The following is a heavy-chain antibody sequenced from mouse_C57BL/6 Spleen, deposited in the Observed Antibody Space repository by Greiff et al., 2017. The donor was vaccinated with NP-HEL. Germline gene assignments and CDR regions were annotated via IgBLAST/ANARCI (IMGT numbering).Heavy chain of an antibody. J-gene: IGHJ2*01. CDR1: GYTFTDYY. Sequence: VQLQQSGAELVRPGASVKLSCKASGYTFTDYYINWVKQRPGPGLEWIARIYPGSGNTYYNEKFKGKATLTAEKSSSTAYMQLSSLTSEDSAVYFCARQGLPPYYFDYWGQGTTLTVSS. D-gene: IGHD3-1*01. CDR3: ARQGLPPYYFDY. V-gene: IGHV1-76*01. CDR2: IYPGSGNT.